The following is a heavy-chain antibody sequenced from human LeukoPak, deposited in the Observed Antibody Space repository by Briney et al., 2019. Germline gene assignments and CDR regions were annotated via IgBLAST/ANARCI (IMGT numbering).Heavy chain of an antibody. V-gene: IGHV3-23*01. CDR2: ISGSGTST. CDR1: GFTFSNYA. CDR3: ATHMTTVTTGFDY. D-gene: IGHD4-17*01. J-gene: IGHJ4*02. Sequence: GGSLRLSCTASGFTFSNYAMSWVCQAPGKGLEWVSVISGSGTSTYYADSVKGRFTISRDNSKNTLYLQMNSLRAEDTAVYYCATHMTTVTTGFDYWGQGTLVTVSS.